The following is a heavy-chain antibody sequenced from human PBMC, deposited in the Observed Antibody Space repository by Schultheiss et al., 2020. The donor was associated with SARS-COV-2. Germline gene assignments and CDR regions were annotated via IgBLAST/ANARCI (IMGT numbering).Heavy chain of an antibody. CDR2: ISSSGSTI. J-gene: IGHJ2*01. CDR1: GFTFSDYY. V-gene: IGHV3-11*04. D-gene: IGHD3-10*01. Sequence: GGSLRLSCAASGFTFSDYYMSWIRQAPGKGLEWVSYISSSGSTIYYADSVKGRFTISRDNAKNSLYLQMNSLRAEDTAVYYCAKGRAISYWYFDLWGRGTLVTVSS. CDR3: AKGRAISYWYFDL.